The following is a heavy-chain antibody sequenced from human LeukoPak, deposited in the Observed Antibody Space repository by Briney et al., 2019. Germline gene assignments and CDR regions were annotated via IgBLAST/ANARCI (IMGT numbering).Heavy chain of an antibody. D-gene: IGHD6-13*01. J-gene: IGHJ1*01. CDR1: GLTVSSNY. V-gene: IGHV3-53*01. Sequence: GGSLRLSCAASGLTVSSNYMSWVRQAPGKGLEWVSVIYSGGSTYYADSVKGRFTISRDNSKNTLYLQMNSLRAEDTAVYYCARVGLIAAAGTRYFQHWGQGTLVTVSS. CDR2: IYSGGST. CDR3: ARVGLIAAAGTRYFQH.